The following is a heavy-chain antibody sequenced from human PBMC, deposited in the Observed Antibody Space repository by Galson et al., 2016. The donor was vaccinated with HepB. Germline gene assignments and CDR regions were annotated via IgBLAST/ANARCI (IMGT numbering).Heavy chain of an antibody. CDR2: ISAYNGNT. CDR1: GYTFNSYG. D-gene: IGHD6-6*01. CDR3: ARVEDYNSSPFDY. Sequence: SVKVSCKASGYTFNSYGISWVRQAPGQGLEWMGWISAYNGNTIYAQKLQGRVTMTTDTTTSTAHMELRSLRFDDTAVYYCARVEDYNSSPFDYWGQGTRVTVSS. J-gene: IGHJ4*02. V-gene: IGHV1-18*01.